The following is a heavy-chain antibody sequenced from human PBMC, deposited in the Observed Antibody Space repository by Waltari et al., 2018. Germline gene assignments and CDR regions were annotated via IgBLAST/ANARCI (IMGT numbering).Heavy chain of an antibody. CDR3: ARGQYTGYDRGAFDI. Sequence: QVQLQESGPGLVKPSETLSLSCTVSGGAISRYYWSWLRQPPGKGLEWIGYVNYSGSTNYKPPLESRATISVDTSKNQFSLKLNSVTAADTAVYYCARGQYTGYDRGAFDIWSQGTMVTVSS. V-gene: IGHV4-59*01. CDR1: GGAISRYY. CDR2: VNYSGST. D-gene: IGHD5-12*01. J-gene: IGHJ3*02.